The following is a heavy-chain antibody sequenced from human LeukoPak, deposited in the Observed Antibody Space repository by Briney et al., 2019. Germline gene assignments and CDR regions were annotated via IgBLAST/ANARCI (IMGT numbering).Heavy chain of an antibody. CDR3: ARGGSGYSSSWYDY. D-gene: IGHD6-13*01. V-gene: IGHV3-30*02. J-gene: IGHJ4*02. Sequence: PGGSLRLSCAASGFTFSSYGMHWVRQAPGKGLEWVAFIRYDGSNKYYADSVKGRFTISRDNSKNTLYLQMNSLRAEDTAVYYCARGGSGYSSSWYDYWGQGTLVTVSS. CDR1: GFTFSSYG. CDR2: IRYDGSNK.